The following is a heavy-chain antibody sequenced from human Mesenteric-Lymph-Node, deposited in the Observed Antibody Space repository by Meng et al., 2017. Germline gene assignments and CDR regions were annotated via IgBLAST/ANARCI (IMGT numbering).Heavy chain of an antibody. CDR1: GFTFSGYG. Sequence: GESLKISCATSGFTFSGYGMHWVRQAPGKGLEWVAVLGSVGGHEDYVDSVRGRLTISRDNSKNTLYLQMNSLKAEDTAVYYCARDFRGGRTWQFDYWGQGILVTVSS. J-gene: IGHJ4*02. CDR3: ARDFRGGRTWQFDY. CDR2: LGSVGGHE. D-gene: IGHD3-16*01. V-gene: IGHV3-33*01.